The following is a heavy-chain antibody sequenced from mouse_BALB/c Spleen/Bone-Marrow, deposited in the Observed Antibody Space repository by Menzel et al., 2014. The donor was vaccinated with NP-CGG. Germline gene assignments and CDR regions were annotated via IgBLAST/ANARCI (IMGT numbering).Heavy chain of an antibody. Sequence: QVHVKQSGAELARPGASVKMSCKASGYTFTSYWMHWVKQRPGQGLEWIGYINPSTGYTEYNQKFKDKATLTADKSSSTAYMQLSSLTSEDSAVYYCARQITTVDYAMDYWGQGTSGTVSS. CDR2: INPSTGYT. CDR3: ARQITTVDYAMDY. CDR1: GYTFTSYW. V-gene: IGHV1-4*01. J-gene: IGHJ4*01. D-gene: IGHD1-1*01.